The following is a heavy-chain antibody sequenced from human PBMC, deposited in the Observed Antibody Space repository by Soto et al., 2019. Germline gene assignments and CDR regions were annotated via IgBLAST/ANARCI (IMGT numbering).Heavy chain of an antibody. J-gene: IGHJ3*01. Sequence: DVQLVESGGGLVQPGRSLRLSCAASGFDFHDYAMHWVRQIPGKGLEWVSGISWNGGSVGYADSVRGRFTISRDKSASSLFMQMNSLRPEDTALYYCAKDAGHCRTSDCYGVGAFDVWGHGTMVTVSS. D-gene: IGHD2-2*01. CDR1: GFDFHDYA. V-gene: IGHV3-9*01. CDR2: ISWNGGSV. CDR3: AKDAGHCRTSDCYGVGAFDV.